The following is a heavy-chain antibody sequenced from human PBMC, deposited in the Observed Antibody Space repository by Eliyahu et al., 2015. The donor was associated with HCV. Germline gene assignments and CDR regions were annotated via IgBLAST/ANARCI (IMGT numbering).Heavy chain of an antibody. V-gene: IGHV4-59*08. CDR3: ARHPIERDYGSGSYYSSNWFDP. D-gene: IGHD3-10*01. CDR1: GGSISSYY. J-gene: IGHJ5*02. CDR2: IYYRGGT. Sequence: QVQLQESGPGLVKPSETLSLTCXVSGGSISSYYWSWIRQPPGKGLXWIGYIYYRGGTHYNPSLKSRVTISVDTSKNQFSLKLSSVTAADTAVYYCARHPIERDYGSGSYYSSNWFDPWGQGTLVTVSS.